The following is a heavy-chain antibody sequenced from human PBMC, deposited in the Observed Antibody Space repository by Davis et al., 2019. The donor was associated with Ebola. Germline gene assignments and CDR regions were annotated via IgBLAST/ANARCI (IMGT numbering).Heavy chain of an antibody. Sequence: ASVKVSCKASGYTLSSYDVNWVRQAPGQGLEWMGWISGYNGNTIYAQKFEGRVTMTTDTSTSTAYMELRSLTLNDTAVYYCARTWGGESLGMDVWGQGTTVTVSS. CDR1: GYTLSSYD. CDR3: ARTWGGESLGMDV. CDR2: ISGYNGNT. V-gene: IGHV1-18*01. D-gene: IGHD3-16*01. J-gene: IGHJ6*02.